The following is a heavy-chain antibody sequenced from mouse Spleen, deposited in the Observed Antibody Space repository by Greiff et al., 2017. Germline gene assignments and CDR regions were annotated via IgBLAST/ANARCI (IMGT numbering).Heavy chain of an antibody. V-gene: IGHV1-82*01. CDR2: IYPGDGDT. CDR3: ARLDDYAMDY. Sequence: QVQLQQSGPELVKPGASVKISCKASGYAFSSSWMNWVKQRPGKGLEWIGRIYPGDGDTNYNGKFKGKATLTADKSSSTAYMQLSSLTSEDSAVYFCARLDDYAMDYWGQGTSVTVSS. CDR1: GYAFSSSW. J-gene: IGHJ4*01. D-gene: IGHD2-3*01.